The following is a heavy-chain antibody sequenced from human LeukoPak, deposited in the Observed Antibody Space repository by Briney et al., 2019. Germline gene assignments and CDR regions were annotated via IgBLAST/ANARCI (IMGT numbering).Heavy chain of an antibody. CDR2: IYYSGST. V-gene: IGHV4-59*12. J-gene: IGHJ6*02. D-gene: IGHD2-15*01. Sequence: PSETLSLTCTVSGGSISSYYWSWIRQPPGKGLEWIGYIYYSGSTNYNPSLKSRVTISVDTSKNQFSLKLSSVTAADTAVYYCAKAYCSGGSCPFGGRHYGMDVWGQGTTVTVSS. CDR1: GGSISSYY. CDR3: AKAYCSGGSCPFGGRHYGMDV.